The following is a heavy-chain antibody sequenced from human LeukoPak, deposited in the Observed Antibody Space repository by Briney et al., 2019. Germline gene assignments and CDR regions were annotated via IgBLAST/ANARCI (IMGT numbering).Heavy chain of an antibody. Sequence: PSETLSLTCTVSGGSISSSGYYWVWIRQPPGKGLEWIGSIYFSGSTYFNPSLKSRVTISVDTSKNQFSLKLSSVTAADTAVYYCASLGRAPIAARRDFDYWGQGTLVTVSS. CDR1: GGSISSSGYY. J-gene: IGHJ4*02. D-gene: IGHD6-6*01. CDR2: IYFSGST. V-gene: IGHV4-39*01. CDR3: ASLGRAPIAARRDFDY.